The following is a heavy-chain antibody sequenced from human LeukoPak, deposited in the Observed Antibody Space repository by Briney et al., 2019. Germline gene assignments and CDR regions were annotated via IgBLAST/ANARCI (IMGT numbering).Heavy chain of an antibody. V-gene: IGHV3-53*01. CDR3: ARVAVRGVIGY. CDR1: GFTVSSNY. Sequence: GGSLRLSCAASGFTVSSNYMNWVRQAPGKGLEWVSVIYSGGSTYYADSVKGRFTISRDNSKNTLYLQMNSLRAEDTAVYYCARVAVRGVIGYWGQGTLVTVSS. J-gene: IGHJ4*02. D-gene: IGHD3-10*01. CDR2: IYSGGST.